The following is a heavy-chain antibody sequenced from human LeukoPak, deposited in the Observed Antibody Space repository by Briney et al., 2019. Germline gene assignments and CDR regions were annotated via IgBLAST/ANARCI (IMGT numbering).Heavy chain of an antibody. CDR3: ASGGALVDTAMDTPFDY. CDR1: GGTFSSYA. Sequence: SVKVSCKASGGTFSSYAISWVRQAPGQRLEWMGRIIPILGIANYAQKFQGRVTITADKSTSTAYMELSSLRSEDTAVYYCASGGALVDTAMDTPFDYWGQGTLVTVSS. D-gene: IGHD5-18*01. J-gene: IGHJ4*02. V-gene: IGHV1-69*04. CDR2: IIPILGIA.